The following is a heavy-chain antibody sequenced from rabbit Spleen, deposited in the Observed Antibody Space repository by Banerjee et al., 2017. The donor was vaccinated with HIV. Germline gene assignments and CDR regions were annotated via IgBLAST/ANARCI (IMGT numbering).Heavy chain of an antibody. Sequence: QEQLVESGGGLVQPGGSLKLSCKASGFDFSRYGVSWVRQAPGKGLEWIGYIDPIFSTTHYASWVNGRFAISRDIDQNTLYLQLNSLTAADTANYFCVREVDAKFSWGGQGSLVTVS. J-gene: IGHJ3*01. CDR1: GFDFSRYG. CDR2: IDPIFSTT. CDR3: VREVDAKFSW. V-gene: IGHV1S47*01. D-gene: IGHD4-2*01.